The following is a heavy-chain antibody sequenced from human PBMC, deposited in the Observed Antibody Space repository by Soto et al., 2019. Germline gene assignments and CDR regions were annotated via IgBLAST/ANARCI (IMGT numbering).Heavy chain of an antibody. J-gene: IGHJ5*02. CDR3: VKDPLRNGHNAFDP. V-gene: IGHV3-23*01. CDR1: GFPFSGYA. Sequence: EVQLLESGGGLVQPGGSLTLSCAASGFPFSGYAMSWVRQAPGKGLEWVSAIAGSGGNTYYADSVKGRFTISRDNFKNTLYLQMKSLRGEDTAIYYCVKDPLRNGHNAFDPWGQGTLVTVSS. D-gene: IGHD5-12*01. CDR2: IAGSGGNT.